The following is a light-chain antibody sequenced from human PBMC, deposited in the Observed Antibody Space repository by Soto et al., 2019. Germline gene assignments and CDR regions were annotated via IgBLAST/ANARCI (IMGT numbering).Light chain of an antibody. CDR1: TNDVGAFDY. J-gene: IGLJ2*01. V-gene: IGLV2-14*01. CDR3: SSYTTNNAHV. Sequence: QSALTQPASVSASPGQSISISCTGTTNDVGAFDYVSWYQQQPGKPPKLIIYEIFNRPSGVSHRFSGSKSGNSASLTISGLQAEDEADYYCSSYTTNNAHVFGGGTKVTVL. CDR2: EIF.